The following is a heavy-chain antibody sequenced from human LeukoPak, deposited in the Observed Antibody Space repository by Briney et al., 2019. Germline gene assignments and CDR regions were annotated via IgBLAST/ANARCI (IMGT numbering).Heavy chain of an antibody. CDR1: GYTFTSYG. J-gene: IGHJ5*02. Sequence: GASVKVSCKASGYTFTSYGISWVRQAPGQGLEWMGWISAYNGNTNYAQKLQGRVTMTTDTSTSTAYMELRSLRSDDTAVYYCARDPPYYDFWSGYYSDWIENWFDPWGQGTLVTVSS. D-gene: IGHD3-3*01. V-gene: IGHV1-18*01. CDR3: ARDPPYYDFWSGYYSDWIENWFDP. CDR2: ISAYNGNT.